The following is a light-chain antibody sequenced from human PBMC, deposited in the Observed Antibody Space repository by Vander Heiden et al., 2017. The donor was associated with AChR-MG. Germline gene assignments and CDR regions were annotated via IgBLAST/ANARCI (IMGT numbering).Light chain of an antibody. Sequence: SYDLTRPPSVSVSPGQTASITCSGDKLGDKYASWYQQKPGQSPVLVIYQDTKRPSGIPERFSGSNSGNTATLTISGTQAMDEADYYCQAWDSSTAVFGTGTKVTVL. J-gene: IGLJ1*01. V-gene: IGLV3-1*01. CDR2: QDT. CDR1: KLGDKY. CDR3: QAWDSSTAV.